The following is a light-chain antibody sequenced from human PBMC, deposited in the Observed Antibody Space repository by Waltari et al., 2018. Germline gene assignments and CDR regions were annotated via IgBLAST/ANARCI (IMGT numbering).Light chain of an antibody. CDR3: CSFASPNTVI. V-gene: IGLV2-23*03. J-gene: IGLJ2*01. CDR2: EGS. CDR1: RRDTGGYKL. Sequence: QSALPQPAPVSGSPGQYITIPCTGTRRDTGGYKLVSWYQQHPGRAPKLLVYEGSKRPSGVSSRFSGAKSGNTASLTISGLQAEDEANYYCCSFASPNTVIFGGGTKLTVL.